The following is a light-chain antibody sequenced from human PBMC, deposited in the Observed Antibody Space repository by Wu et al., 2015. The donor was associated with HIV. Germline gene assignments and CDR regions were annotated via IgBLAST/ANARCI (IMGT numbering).Light chain of an antibody. V-gene: IGKV1-6*01. CDR2: AAS. CDR1: EDITND. J-gene: IGKJ2*01. Sequence: AIQMTQSPSSLSASVGDRVTITCRATEDITNDVGWYQQKPGEAPRLLIFAASSLQSGVPSRFSGSGSGSHFTLNISSLQPEDFATYYCLQDYNYPLTFGQGTKLDIK. CDR3: LQDYNYPLT.